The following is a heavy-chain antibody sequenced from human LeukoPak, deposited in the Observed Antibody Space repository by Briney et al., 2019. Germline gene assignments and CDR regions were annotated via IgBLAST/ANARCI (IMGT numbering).Heavy chain of an antibody. CDR3: ARSEYGDYAYYFDY. J-gene: IGHJ4*02. V-gene: IGHV4-59*01. CDR2: IYYSGST. Sequence: SETLSLTCTVSGGSISSYYWSWIRQPPGKGLEWMGYIYYSGSTNYNPSLKSRVTISVDTSKNQFSLKLSSVTAADTAVYYCARSEYGDYAYYFDYWGQGTLVTVSS. D-gene: IGHD4-17*01. CDR1: GGSISSYY.